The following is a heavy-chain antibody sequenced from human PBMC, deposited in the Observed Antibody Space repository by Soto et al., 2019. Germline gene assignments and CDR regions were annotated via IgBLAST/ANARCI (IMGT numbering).Heavy chain of an antibody. CDR2: ISGGGDAT. Sequence: EVQLLDSGGGLVQPGGSLRLSCAASGFTFSGYALTWVRQAPGKGLEWVSAISGGGDATFYADYLKGRFTISRDNSKNTLYLQMNTLRAEDTAVYYCARKVSGSTGRPDLWYFDLWGRGTLVTVSS. CDR1: GFTFSGYA. D-gene: IGHD3-10*01. J-gene: IGHJ2*01. CDR3: ARKVSGSTGRPDLWYFDL. V-gene: IGHV3-23*01.